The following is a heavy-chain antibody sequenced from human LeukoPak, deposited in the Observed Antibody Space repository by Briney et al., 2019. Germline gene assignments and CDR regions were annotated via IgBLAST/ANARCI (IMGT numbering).Heavy chain of an antibody. Sequence: ASVKVSCKASGYTFTSYGISWVRQAPGQGLEWMGWISAYSGNTNYAQKLQGRVTMTTDTSTSTAYMELRSLRSDDTAVYYCARTDYGDYSNDYWGQGTLVTVSS. J-gene: IGHJ4*02. D-gene: IGHD4-17*01. CDR2: ISAYSGNT. CDR3: ARTDYGDYSNDY. CDR1: GYTFTSYG. V-gene: IGHV1-18*01.